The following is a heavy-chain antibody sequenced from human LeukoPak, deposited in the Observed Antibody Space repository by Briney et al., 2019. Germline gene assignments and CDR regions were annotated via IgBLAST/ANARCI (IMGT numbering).Heavy chain of an antibody. V-gene: IGHV3-23*01. CDR3: AREQQLTPTNEYNWFDP. Sequence: GGSLRLSCAASGFTFISYAMSWVRQAPGKGLEWVSAISGSGGSTYYADSVKGRFTISRDNSKNTLYLQMNSLRAEDTAVYYCAREQQLTPTNEYNWFDPWGQGTLVTVSS. D-gene: IGHD6-13*01. J-gene: IGHJ5*02. CDR1: GFTFISYA. CDR2: ISGSGGST.